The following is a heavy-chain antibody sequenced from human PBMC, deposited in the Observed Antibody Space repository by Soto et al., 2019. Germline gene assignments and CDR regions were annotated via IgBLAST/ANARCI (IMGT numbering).Heavy chain of an antibody. V-gene: IGHV3-33*01. CDR3: ARDDDCSSTSCYAIDY. Sequence: GGSLRLSCAASGFTFSSYGMHWVRQAPGKGLEWVAVIWYDGSNKYYADSVKGRFTISRDNSKNTLYLQMNSLRAEDTAVYYCARDDDCSSTSCYAIDYWGQGTLVTVSS. CDR1: GFTFSSYG. D-gene: IGHD2-2*01. J-gene: IGHJ4*02. CDR2: IWYDGSNK.